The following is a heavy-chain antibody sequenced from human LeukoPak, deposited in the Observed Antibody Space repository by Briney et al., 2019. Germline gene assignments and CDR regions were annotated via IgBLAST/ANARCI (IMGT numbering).Heavy chain of an antibody. D-gene: IGHD6-13*01. CDR3: ARPAGYSSSGPLTY. J-gene: IGHJ4*02. V-gene: IGHV4-34*01. CDR1: GGSFSGYY. Sequence: PSETLSLTCAVYGGSFSGYYWSWIRHPPGKGLEWIGEINHSGSTNYNPSLKSRVTISVDTSKNQFSLKLSSVTAADTAVYYCARPAGYSSSGPLTYWGQGTLVTVSS. CDR2: INHSGST.